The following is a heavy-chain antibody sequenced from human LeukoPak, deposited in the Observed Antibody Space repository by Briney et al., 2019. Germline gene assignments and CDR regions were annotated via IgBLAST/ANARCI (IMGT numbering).Heavy chain of an antibody. V-gene: IGHV3-49*04. CDR3: TRDLGTVTTLNWFDP. J-gene: IGHJ5*02. CDR2: IRSKAYGRTT. Sequence: GRSLRLSCTASGFTFGDYAMSWVRQAPGKGLEWVGFIRSKAYGRTTEYAASVKGRFTISRDDSKSIAYLQMNSLKTEDTAVYYCTRDLGTVTTLNWFDPWGQGTLVTVSS. D-gene: IGHD4-17*01. CDR1: GFTFGDYA.